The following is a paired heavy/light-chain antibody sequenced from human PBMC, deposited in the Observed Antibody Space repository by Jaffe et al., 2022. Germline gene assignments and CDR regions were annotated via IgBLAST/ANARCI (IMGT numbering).Heavy chain of an antibody. D-gene: IGHD3-3*01. Sequence: EVQLLESGGGLVQPGGSLRLSCAASGFTFSSYAMSWVRQAPGKGLEWVSAISGSGGSTYYADSVKGRFTISRDNSKNTLYLQMNSLRAEDTAVYYCAKVFYDFWSGYYGYYYYYMDVWGKGTTVTVSS. CDR2: ISGSGGST. CDR3: AKVFYDFWSGYYGYYYYYMDV. V-gene: IGHV3-23*01. CDR1: GFTFSSYA. J-gene: IGHJ6*03.
Light chain of an antibody. CDR2: DVS. Sequence: QSALTQPRSVSGSPGQSVTISCTGTSSDVGGYNYVSWYQQHPGKAPKLMIYDVSKRPSGVPDRFSGSKSGNTASLTISGLQAEDEADYYCCSYAGSYTHVFGTGTKVTVL. CDR3: CSYAGSYTHV. J-gene: IGLJ1*01. CDR1: SSDVGGYNY. V-gene: IGLV2-11*01.